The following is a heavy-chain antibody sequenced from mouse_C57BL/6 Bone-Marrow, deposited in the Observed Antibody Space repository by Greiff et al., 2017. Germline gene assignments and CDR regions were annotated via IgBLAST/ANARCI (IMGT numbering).Heavy chain of an antibody. D-gene: IGHD2-5*01. CDR1: GFTFSDYY. V-gene: IGHV5-12*01. J-gene: IGHJ3*01. CDR2: ISNGGGST. CDR3: ARLYSKGAY. Sequence: DVKLVESGGGLVQPGGSLKLSCAASGFTFSDYYMYWVRQTPEKRLEWVAYISNGGGSTYYPDTVKGRFTISRDNAKNTLYLQMSRLKSEDTAMYYCARLYSKGAYWGQGTLVTVSA.